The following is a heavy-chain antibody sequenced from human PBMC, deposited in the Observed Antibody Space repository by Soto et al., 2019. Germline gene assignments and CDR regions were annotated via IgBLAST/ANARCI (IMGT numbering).Heavy chain of an antibody. V-gene: IGHV1-18*01. CDR2: ISTYNCNT. Sequence: QVQLVQSGAEVKKPGASVTVSCKTSGYTFSTYPISWVRQAPGQGLEWVGWISTYNCNTNYGQKFQGRVTITTGTSAIPAYMNLRNLTSGDTGVYYCARDRVEAALGTFDQWGQGTLVSVSS. CDR1: GYTFSTYP. CDR3: ARDRVEAALGTFDQ. D-gene: IGHD6-13*01. J-gene: IGHJ4*02.